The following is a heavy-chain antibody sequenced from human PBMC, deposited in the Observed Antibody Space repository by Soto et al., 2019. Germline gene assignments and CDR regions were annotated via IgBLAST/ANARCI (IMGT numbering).Heavy chain of an antibody. J-gene: IGHJ4*02. V-gene: IGHV4-4*07. CDR1: VASITVNSN. CDR2: FSLSGTT. CDR3: ARGMTPPGAPAWYYFDS. Sequence: PAETLSLTCTVSVASITVNSNWSCIRQPAGKGLEWIGRFSLSGTTSYNPSLRSRVTMSADASKNQFSLRLTSVTAADTALYYCARGMTPPGAPAWYYFDSWGQGTLVTVSS. D-gene: IGHD2-8*02.